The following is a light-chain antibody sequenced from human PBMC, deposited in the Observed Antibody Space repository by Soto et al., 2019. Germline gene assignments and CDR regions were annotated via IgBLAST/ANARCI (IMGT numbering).Light chain of an antibody. V-gene: IGKV3D-20*02. CDR3: QQRSNWPPYT. J-gene: IGKJ2*01. CDR2: GAS. CDR1: QSLSSSY. Sequence: EIVLTQSPGTLSLSPGERATLSCRASQSLSSSYLAWYQQKPGQAPRLLIYGASSRATGIPDRFSGSGSGTDFTLTISSLEPEDFAVYYCQQRSNWPPYTFGQGTKLEIK.